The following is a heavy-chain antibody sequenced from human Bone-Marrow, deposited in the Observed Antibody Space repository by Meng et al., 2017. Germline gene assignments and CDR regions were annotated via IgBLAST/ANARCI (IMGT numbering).Heavy chain of an antibody. J-gene: IGHJ4*02. Sequence: GGSLRLSCAASGFIFSSYEMHWVRQAPGKGLEWISYISPTGSTMYYADSVKGRFTISRDNAKNSLYLQMDSLRAEDTALYYCARDYYYGLLYWGQGTVVTVSS. CDR2: ISPTGSTM. CDR1: GFIFSSYE. V-gene: IGHV3-48*03. CDR3: ARDYYYGLLY. D-gene: IGHD3-10*01.